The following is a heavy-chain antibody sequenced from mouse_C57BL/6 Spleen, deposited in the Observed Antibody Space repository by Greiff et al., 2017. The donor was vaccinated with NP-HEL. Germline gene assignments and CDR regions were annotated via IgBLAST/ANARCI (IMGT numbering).Heavy chain of an antibody. D-gene: IGHD1-1*01. CDR1: GYTFTSYW. Sequence: QVQLKQPGAELVRPGSSVKLSCKASGYTFTSYWMHWVKQRPIQGLEWIGNIDPSDSETHYNQKFKDKATLTVDKSSSTAYMQLSSLTSEDSAVYYCARTYYGSSDYWGQGTTLTVSS. V-gene: IGHV1-52*01. CDR3: ARTYYGSSDY. CDR2: IDPSDSET. J-gene: IGHJ2*01.